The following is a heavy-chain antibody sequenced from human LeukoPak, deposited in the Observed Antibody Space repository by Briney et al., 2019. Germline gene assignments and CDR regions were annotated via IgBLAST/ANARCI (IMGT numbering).Heavy chain of an antibody. CDR3: ARTYCSSTSCYTVRKKYYMDV. D-gene: IGHD2-2*02. Sequence: GGSLRLSCAASGFTFSSYSMNWVRQAPGKGLEWVSSISSSSSYIYYADSVKGRFTISRDNAKNSLYLQMNSLRAEDTAVYYCARTYCSSTSCYTVRKKYYMDVWGKGTTVTVSS. V-gene: IGHV3-21*01. CDR1: GFTFSSYS. J-gene: IGHJ6*03. CDR2: ISSSSSYI.